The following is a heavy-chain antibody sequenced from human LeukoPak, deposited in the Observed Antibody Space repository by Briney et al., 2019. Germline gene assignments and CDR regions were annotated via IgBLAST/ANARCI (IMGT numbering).Heavy chain of an antibody. V-gene: IGHV4-4*07. D-gene: IGHD3-9*01. CDR1: GCSISSYY. J-gene: IGHJ4*02. CDR3: ARAYYDILTGYLENFDY. CDR2: IHTSGST. Sequence: KPSETLSLTCTVSGCSISSYYWSWIRQPAGKGLEWIGRIHTSGSTNYNPSLKSRVTMSVDTSKNQFSLKLSSVTAADTAVYYCARAYYDILTGYLENFDYWGQGTLVTVSS.